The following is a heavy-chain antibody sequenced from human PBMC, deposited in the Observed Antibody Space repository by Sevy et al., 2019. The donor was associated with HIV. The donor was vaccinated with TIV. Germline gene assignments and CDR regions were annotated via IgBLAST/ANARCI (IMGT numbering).Heavy chain of an antibody. D-gene: IGHD3-16*01. CDR2: ISPYKGTT. V-gene: IGHV1-18*01. Sequence: ASVKVSCKASGYIFTSYGISWVRQAPGRGLEWVGWISPYKGTTNYAQKFQGRVTMTTDTSTFTVYMQLRSLRSDEKAIYYCARDRDYDYIWGTFPYRDFWGQGTLVTVSS. CDR1: GYIFTSYG. CDR3: ARDRDYDYIWGTFPYRDF. J-gene: IGHJ4*02.